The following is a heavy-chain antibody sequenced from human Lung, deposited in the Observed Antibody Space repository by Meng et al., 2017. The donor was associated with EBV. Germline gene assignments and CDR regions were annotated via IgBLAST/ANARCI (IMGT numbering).Heavy chain of an antibody. Sequence: VQPVQSGAEVKKPGASVKFSCKASGYTFTGYYMHWVRQAPGQGLEWMGRINPNSGATEYAQKFQGRVTMTRDTSISTAYMELSRLRSDDTAVYYCAHQAVAGTRGWFDPWGQGTLVTVSS. CDR1: GYTFTGYY. J-gene: IGHJ5*02. V-gene: IGHV1-2*06. CDR2: INPNSGAT. CDR3: AHQAVAGTRGWFDP. D-gene: IGHD6-19*01.